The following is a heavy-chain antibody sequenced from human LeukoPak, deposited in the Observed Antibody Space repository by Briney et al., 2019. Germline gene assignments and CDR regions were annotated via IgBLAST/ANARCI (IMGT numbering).Heavy chain of an antibody. Sequence: SETLSLTCTVSGGSISSYYWSWIRQPPGKGLEWIGYIYYSGSTNYNPSLKSRVTISVDTSKNQFSLKLSSVTAADTAVYYCARDVSDYYFDYWGQGTLVTVSS. CDR1: GGSISSYY. CDR2: IYYSGST. CDR3: ARDVSDYYFDY. D-gene: IGHD3/OR15-3a*01. J-gene: IGHJ4*02. V-gene: IGHV4-59*01.